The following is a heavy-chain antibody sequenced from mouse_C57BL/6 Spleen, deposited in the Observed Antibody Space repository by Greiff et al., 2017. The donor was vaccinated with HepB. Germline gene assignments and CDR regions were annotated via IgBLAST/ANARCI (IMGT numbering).Heavy chain of an antibody. Sequence: EVQGVESGGGLVKPGGSLKLSCAASGFTFSDYGMHWVRQAPEKGLEWVAYISSGSSTIYYADTVKGRFTISRDNAKNTLFLQMTSLRSEDTAMYYCARSGYYGNYGAMDYWGQGTSVTVSS. D-gene: IGHD2-1*01. J-gene: IGHJ4*01. CDR3: ARSGYYGNYGAMDY. CDR2: ISSGSSTI. CDR1: GFTFSDYG. V-gene: IGHV5-17*01.